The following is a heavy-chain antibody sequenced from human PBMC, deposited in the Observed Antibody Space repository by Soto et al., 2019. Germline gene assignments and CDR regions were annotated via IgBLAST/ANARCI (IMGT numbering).Heavy chain of an antibody. J-gene: IGHJ1*01. V-gene: IGHV3-23*01. D-gene: IGHD2-15*01. Sequence: GGSLRLSCAASGFTFSSYAMSWVRQAPGKGLEWVSAISGSGGSTYYADSVKGRFTISRDNSKNTLYLQMNSLRAEDTAVYYCAKDGDIVVVVAAVGYFQHWGQGTLVTVSS. CDR1: GFTFSSYA. CDR2: ISGSGGST. CDR3: AKDGDIVVVVAAVGYFQH.